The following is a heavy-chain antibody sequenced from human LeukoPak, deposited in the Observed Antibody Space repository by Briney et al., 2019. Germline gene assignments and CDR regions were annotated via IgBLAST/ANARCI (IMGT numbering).Heavy chain of an antibody. CDR1: GYTFTGYD. D-gene: IGHD6-13*01. Sequence: ASVKVSCKASGYTFTGYDMHWVRQTPGQGLEWMGWINPNSGGTNYAQKFQGRVTMTRDTSISTAYMELSRLRSDDTAVYYCARDRSVGYSSRRGWFDPWGQGTLVAVSS. V-gene: IGHV1-2*02. CDR2: INPNSGGT. J-gene: IGHJ5*02. CDR3: ARDRSVGYSSRRGWFDP.